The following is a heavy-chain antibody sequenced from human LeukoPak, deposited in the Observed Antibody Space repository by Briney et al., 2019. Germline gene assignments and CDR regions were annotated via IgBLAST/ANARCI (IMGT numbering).Heavy chain of an antibody. CDR1: GFTFSDYY. D-gene: IGHD3-10*01. CDR2: ISSSGSTI. J-gene: IGHJ4*02. Sequence: GSLRLSCAASGFTFSDYYMSWIRQAPGKGLEWVSYISSSGSTIYYADSVKGRFTISRDNAKNSLYLQMNSLRAEDTAVYYCARAWFGEFRVYYFDYWGQGTLVTVSS. CDR3: ARAWFGEFRVYYFDY. V-gene: IGHV3-11*01.